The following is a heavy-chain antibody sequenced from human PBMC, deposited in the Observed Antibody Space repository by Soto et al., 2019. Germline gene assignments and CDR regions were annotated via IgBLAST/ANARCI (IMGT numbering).Heavy chain of an antibody. J-gene: IGHJ6*02. V-gene: IGHV3-21*01. D-gene: IGHD2-15*01. CDR1: GFTFSSYS. Sequence: GGSLRLSCAASGFTFSSYSMNWVRQAPGKGLEWVSSISSSSSYIYYADSVKGRFTISRDNAKNSLYLQMNSLRAEDTAVYYCARDDFFIWDIVVVVAATPLSGPLGMDVWGQGTTVTVSS. CDR2: ISSSSSYI. CDR3: ARDDFFIWDIVVVVAATPLSGPLGMDV.